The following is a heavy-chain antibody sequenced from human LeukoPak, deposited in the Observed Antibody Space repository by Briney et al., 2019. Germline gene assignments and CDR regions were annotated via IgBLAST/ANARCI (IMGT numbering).Heavy chain of an antibody. CDR2: ISSSSNYI. J-gene: IGHJ6*02. CDR3: ARDERYYYGSGSYYYYGLDV. Sequence: GGSLRLSCAASGFTFSSYCMNWVRQAPGKGLEWVSSISSSSNYIEYADSVKGRFTISRDNARNSPYLQMNNLRAEDTAVYYCARDERYYYGSGSYYYYGLDVWGQGTTVTVSS. CDR1: GFTFSSYC. D-gene: IGHD3-10*01. V-gene: IGHV3-21*01.